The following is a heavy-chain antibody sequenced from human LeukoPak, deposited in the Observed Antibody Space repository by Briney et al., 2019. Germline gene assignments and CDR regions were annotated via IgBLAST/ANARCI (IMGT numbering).Heavy chain of an antibody. Sequence: GGSLRLSCAASGFTFSYYGIHWVRQAPGKGLEWVAVISYDGLNKNYADSVKGRFTISRDNSRNTLSLQMNSLRVEDAAVYYCAKGVRSGYDRLDYWGQGALVTVSS. CDR2: ISYDGLNK. CDR3: AKGVRSGYDRLDY. V-gene: IGHV3-30*18. CDR1: GFTFSYYG. D-gene: IGHD5-12*01. J-gene: IGHJ4*02.